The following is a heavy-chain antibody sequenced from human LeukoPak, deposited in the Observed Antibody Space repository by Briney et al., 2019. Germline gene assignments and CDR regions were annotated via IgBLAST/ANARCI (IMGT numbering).Heavy chain of an antibody. CDR3: AKDPSYYYDSSGFDY. CDR1: GFTFSSYG. J-gene: IGHJ4*02. V-gene: IGHV3-30*18. Sequence: PGGSLRLSCAASGFTFSSYGMHWVRQAPGKGLEWVAVISYDGSNKYYADSVKGPFTISRDNSKSTLYLQMNSLRAEDSAVYYCAKDPSYYYDSSGFDYWGQGTLVTVSS. D-gene: IGHD3-22*01. CDR2: ISYDGSNK.